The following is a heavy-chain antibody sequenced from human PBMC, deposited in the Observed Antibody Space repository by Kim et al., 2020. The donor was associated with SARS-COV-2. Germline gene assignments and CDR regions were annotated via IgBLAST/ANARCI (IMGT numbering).Heavy chain of an antibody. CDR1: GFTFSDYY. CDR2: ISSSSSYT. V-gene: IGHV3-11*06. Sequence: GGSLRLSCAASGFTFSDYYMSWIRQAPGKGLEWVSYISSSSSYTNYADSVKGRFTISRDNAKNSLYLQMNSLRAEDTAVYYCARDPESPDAFDIWGQGTMVTVSS. J-gene: IGHJ3*02. CDR3: ARDPESPDAFDI.